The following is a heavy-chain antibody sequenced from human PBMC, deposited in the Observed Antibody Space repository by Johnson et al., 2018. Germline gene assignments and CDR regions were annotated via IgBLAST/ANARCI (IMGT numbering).Heavy chain of an antibody. J-gene: IGHJ4*02. V-gene: IGHV3-30*18. D-gene: IGHD6-13*01. CDR1: GFTFTNYG. CDR3: AKDRKTAAGNFDY. Sequence: QVQLVQSGGGVVQXGRSLRLXCAASGFTFTNYGMHWVRQAPGKGLEWVALISYDGSNQYYANSVKGRFTISRDNSKNTLSLQMNSLRAEDTAVYYGAKDRKTAAGNFDYWGQGVLVIVSS. CDR2: ISYDGSNQ.